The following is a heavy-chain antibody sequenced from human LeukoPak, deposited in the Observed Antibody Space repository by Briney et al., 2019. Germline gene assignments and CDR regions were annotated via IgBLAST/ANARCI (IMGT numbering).Heavy chain of an antibody. CDR1: GGSISSGGYY. D-gene: IGHD3-10*01. J-gene: IGHJ6*02. V-gene: IGHV4-31*03. CDR3: ARDSSYERSGYYYYGLDV. CDR2: IYYNGNT. Sequence: SETLSLTCTVSGGSISSGGYYWSWIRQHPGKGLEWIGYIYYNGNTNYNPSLKSRLTISVDTSKNQLFLKLSSVTAADTAVYYCARDSSYERSGYYYYGLDVWGQGTTVTVSS.